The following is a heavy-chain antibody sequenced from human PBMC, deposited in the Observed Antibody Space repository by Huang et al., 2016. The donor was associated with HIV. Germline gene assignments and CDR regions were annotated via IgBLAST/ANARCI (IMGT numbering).Heavy chain of an antibody. V-gene: IGHV3-30-3*01. J-gene: IGHJ3*02. CDR1: GFPFNNHA. CDR3: ARAKDTWDAYDI. Sequence: QVQLVESGGGVVQPGRSLRLSCAASGFPFNNHAMHWVRQAPGKGWDWVAVRSNDGSNNYYADSVKGRFTISRDSSKSTLFLHMTSLRTEDTAVYYCARAKDTWDAYDIWGQGTMVIVSS. CDR2: RSNDGSNN. D-gene: IGHD5-18*01.